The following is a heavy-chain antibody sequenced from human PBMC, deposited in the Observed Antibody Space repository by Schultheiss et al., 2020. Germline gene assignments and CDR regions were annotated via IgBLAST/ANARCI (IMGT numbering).Heavy chain of an antibody. J-gene: IGHJ4*02. D-gene: IGHD6-19*01. V-gene: IGHV3-21*01. CDR1: GFTFSSYS. CDR2: ISSSSSYI. CDR3: ARDFKYSSGWYGNY. Sequence: GESLKISCAASGFTFSSYSMNWVRQAPGKGLEWVSSISSSSSYIYYADSVKGRFTISRDNAKNSLYLQMNSLRAEDTAVYYCARDFKYSSGWYGNYWGQGTLVTVSS.